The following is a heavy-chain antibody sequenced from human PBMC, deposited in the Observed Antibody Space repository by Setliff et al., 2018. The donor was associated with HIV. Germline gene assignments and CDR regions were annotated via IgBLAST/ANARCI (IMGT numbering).Heavy chain of an antibody. V-gene: IGHV4-59*08. J-gene: IGHJ3*02. CDR1: GGSISSHY. CDR3: ARHSPNVGVRGDAFDI. Sequence: SETLSLTCTVSGGSISSHYWIWIRQPPGKGLEWIGYIHYSGATNYNPSLKSRVTISLDTSRSQFSLRLSSVTAADTSVYYCARHSPNVGVRGDAFDIWGQGTVVTVSS. D-gene: IGHD2-8*01. CDR2: IHYSGAT.